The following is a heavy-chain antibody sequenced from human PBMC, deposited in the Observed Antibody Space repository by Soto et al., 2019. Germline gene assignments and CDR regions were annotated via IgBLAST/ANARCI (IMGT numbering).Heavy chain of an antibody. CDR2: IYWNDEA. CDR1: GFSLSTAAVG. CDR3: AHRIAAPGRTLDY. D-gene: IGHD6-13*01. Sequence: QITLKESGPTLVRPTQTLTLTCTVSGFSLSTAAVGVAWIRQPPGKALEWLALIYWNDEARYKSSLNNRLTITKDASKSQVVLTRTDMAPLDTATYFCAHRIAAPGRTLDYWGQGILVTVSS. V-gene: IGHV2-5*01. J-gene: IGHJ4*02.